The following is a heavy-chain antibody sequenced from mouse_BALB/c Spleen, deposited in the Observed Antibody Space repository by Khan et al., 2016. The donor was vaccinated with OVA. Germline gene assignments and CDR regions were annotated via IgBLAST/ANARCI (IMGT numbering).Heavy chain of an antibody. V-gene: IGHV2-6-4*01. Sequence: QVQLKESGPGLVAPSQSLSITCTVSGFSLSRYNIHWVRQPPGKGLEWLGMIWGGGGTDYNSTLKSRPSISKDNSKSQVFLKLNSLQDDDPAMYYVARAYYRYDGYYAMDYWGQGTSVTVSS. D-gene: IGHD2-14*01. J-gene: IGHJ4*01. CDR3: ARAYYRYDGYYAMDY. CDR1: GFSLSRYN. CDR2: IWGGGGT.